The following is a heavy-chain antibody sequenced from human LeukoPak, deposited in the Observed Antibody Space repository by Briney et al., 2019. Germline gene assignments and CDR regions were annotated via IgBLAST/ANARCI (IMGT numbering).Heavy chain of an antibody. CDR3: ARDTGGDTLYGMDV. V-gene: IGHV1-69*01. Sequence: GSSVKVSCKASGGTFISYAISWVRQAPGQGLEWMGGIIPIFGTANYAQKFQGRVTITADESTSTAYMELSSLRSEDTAVYYCARDTGGDTLYGMDVWGQGTTVTVSS. J-gene: IGHJ6*02. CDR2: IIPIFGTA. D-gene: IGHD3-16*01. CDR1: GGTFISYA.